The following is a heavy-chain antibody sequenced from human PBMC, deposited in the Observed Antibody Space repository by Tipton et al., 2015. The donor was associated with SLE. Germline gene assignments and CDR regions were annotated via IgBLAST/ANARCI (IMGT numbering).Heavy chain of an antibody. CDR2: IYPGDSDT. V-gene: IGHV5-51*01. J-gene: IGHJ4*02. CDR3: ARQIGGSNGYSFDF. CDR1: GYSFSTYW. D-gene: IGHD3-22*01. Sequence: QSGPEVKKPGESLKISCKSSGYSFSTYWIAWVRQMPGKGLECMGIIYPGDSDTRYSPSFQGHVSISADKSIGAAFLQWTSLKAWDSAIYSCARQIGGSNGYSFDFWGGGSVVTFSS.